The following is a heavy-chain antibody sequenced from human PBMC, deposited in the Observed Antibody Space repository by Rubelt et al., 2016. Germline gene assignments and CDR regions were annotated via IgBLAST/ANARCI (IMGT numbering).Heavy chain of an antibody. D-gene: IGHD5-18*01. Sequence: QVQQQQWGAGLLKPSETLSLTCAVYGGSFSDYYWSWIRQPPGKGLEWIGKINHSGRTNYNTSPKSRVTNSVDTSKDQFSLKLSAVTAADTAVYYCARNAYTYGPFDYWGLGTLVTVSS. CDR1: GGSFSDYY. CDR2: INHSGRT. CDR3: ARNAYTYGPFDY. V-gene: IGHV4-34*01. J-gene: IGHJ4*02.